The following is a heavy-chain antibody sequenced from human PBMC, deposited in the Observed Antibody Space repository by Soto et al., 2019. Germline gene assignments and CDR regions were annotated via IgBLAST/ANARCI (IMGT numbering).Heavy chain of an antibody. D-gene: IGHD3-22*01. CDR1: GFTFSNAW. CDR2: IKSKTDGGTT. CDR3: TTVTMLVVLRPGGVDY. Sequence: LRLSCAASGFTFSNAWMSWVRQAPGKGLDWVGRIKSKTDGGTTDYAAPVKGRFTISRDDSKNTLYLQMNSLKTEDTAVYYCTTVTMLVVLRPGGVDYWGQGTLVAVSS. V-gene: IGHV3-15*01. J-gene: IGHJ4*02.